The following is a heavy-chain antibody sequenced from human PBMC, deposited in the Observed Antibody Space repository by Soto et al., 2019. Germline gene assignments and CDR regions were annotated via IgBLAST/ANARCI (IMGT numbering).Heavy chain of an antibody. J-gene: IGHJ4*02. CDR3: XXXXXXYGSGSYYYY. D-gene: IGHD3-10*01. Sequence: EVQLLESGGGLVQPGGSLRLSCAASGFTFSSYAMSWVRQAPGKGLEWVSAISGSGGSTYYADSVKGRFTISRDNSKNTLYLQMNSLXXXXXXXXXXXXXXXXYGSGSYYYYWGQGTLVTVSS. CDR1: GFTFSSYA. V-gene: IGHV3-23*01. CDR2: ISGSGGST.